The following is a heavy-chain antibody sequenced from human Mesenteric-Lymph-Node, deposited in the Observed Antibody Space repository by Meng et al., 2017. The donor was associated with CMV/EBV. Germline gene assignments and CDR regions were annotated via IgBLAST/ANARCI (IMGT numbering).Heavy chain of an antibody. J-gene: IGHJ4*02. CDR1: GFTFTSSA. V-gene: IGHV3-23*01. CDR3: AKGSTFGVVTNFDY. D-gene: IGHD3-3*01. CDR2: ISGSGGST. Sequence: GFTFTSSAMNWVRQGPGEGLQWVSAISGSGGSTYYKDSVKGRFTISRDNSKNTLYLQMNSLRAEDTAVYYCAKGSTFGVVTNFDYWGQGTLVTVSS.